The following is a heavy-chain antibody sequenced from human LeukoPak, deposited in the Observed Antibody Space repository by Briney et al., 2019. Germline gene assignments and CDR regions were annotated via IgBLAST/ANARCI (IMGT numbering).Heavy chain of an antibody. CDR2: IYTSGST. CDR1: GGSISSYY. Sequence: SETLSLTCTGSGGSISSYYWSWIRQPPGKGLEWIGRIYTSGSTNYNPSLKSRVTMSVDTSKNQFSLKLSSVTAADTAVYYCARNGKDLYYYYYMDVWGKGTTVTVSS. V-gene: IGHV4-4*07. J-gene: IGHJ6*03. CDR3: ARNGKDLYYYYYMDV. D-gene: IGHD1-26*01.